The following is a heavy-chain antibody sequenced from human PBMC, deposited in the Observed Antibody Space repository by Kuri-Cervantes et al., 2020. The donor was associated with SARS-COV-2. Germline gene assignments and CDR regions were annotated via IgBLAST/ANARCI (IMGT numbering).Heavy chain of an antibody. CDR2: IVVGSGNT. CDR1: GFTFTSSA. Sequence: SVKVSCKASGFTFTSSAMQWVRQAHGQRLEWIGWIVVGSGNTNYAQKFQERVTITRDMSTSTAYMELSSLRSDDTAVYYCARERRYFDWPNPRFDPWGQGTLVTVSS. CDR3: ARERRYFDWPNPRFDP. J-gene: IGHJ5*02. D-gene: IGHD3-9*01. V-gene: IGHV1-58*02.